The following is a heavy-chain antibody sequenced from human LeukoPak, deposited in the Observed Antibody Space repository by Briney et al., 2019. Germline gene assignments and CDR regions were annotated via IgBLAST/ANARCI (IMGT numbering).Heavy chain of an antibody. CDR2: IIPIFGTA. CDR1: GGTFSSYA. Sequence: SVKVSCKASGGTFSSYAISWVRRAPGQGLEWMGGIIPIFGTANYAQKFQGRVTITTDESTSTAYMELSSLRSEDTAVYYCARVDPYNWNYGSVWGQGTLVTVSS. D-gene: IGHD1-7*01. J-gene: IGHJ4*02. V-gene: IGHV1-69*05. CDR3: ARVDPYNWNYGSV.